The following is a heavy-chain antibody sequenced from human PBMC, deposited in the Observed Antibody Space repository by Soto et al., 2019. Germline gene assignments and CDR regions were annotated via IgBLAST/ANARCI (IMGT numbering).Heavy chain of an antibody. CDR3: ARDSVVVTADKNAYFDY. J-gene: IGHJ4*02. V-gene: IGHV1-69*13. D-gene: IGHD2-21*02. CDR1: GGTFSSYA. Sequence: ASVKVSCKASGGTFSSYAISWVRQAPGQGLEWMGGIIPIFGTANYAQKFQGRVTITADESTSTAYMELSSLRSEDTAVYYCARDSVVVTADKNAYFDYWGQGTLVTVSS. CDR2: IIPIFGTA.